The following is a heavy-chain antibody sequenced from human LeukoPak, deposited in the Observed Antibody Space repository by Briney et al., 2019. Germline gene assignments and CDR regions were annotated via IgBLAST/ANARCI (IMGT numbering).Heavy chain of an antibody. CDR3: AGLKAGGTDY. CDR2: IYYSGST. D-gene: IGHD3-16*01. Sequence: SETLSLTCTVSGGSISSSSYYWGWIRQPPGKGLEWIGSIYYSGSTYYNPSLKSRVTISVDTSKNQFSLKLSSVTAADTAVYYCAGLKAGGTDYWGQGTLVTVSS. V-gene: IGHV4-39*01. CDR1: GGSISSSSYY. J-gene: IGHJ4*02.